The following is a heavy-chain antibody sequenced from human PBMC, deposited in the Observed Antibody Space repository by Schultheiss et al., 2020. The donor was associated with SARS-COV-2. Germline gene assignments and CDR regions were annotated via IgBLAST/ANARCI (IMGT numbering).Heavy chain of an antibody. V-gene: IGHV4-59*01. CDR1: GGSISSYY. D-gene: IGHD3-10*01. J-gene: IGHJ4*02. Sequence: SETLSLTCTVSGGSISSYYWSWIRQPPGKGLEWIGYIYYSGSTNYNPSLKSRVTISVDTSKNQFSLKLSSVTAADTAVYYCARGGGSGSPFTGNFDYWGQGTLVTVSS. CDR3: ARGGGSGSPFTGNFDY. CDR2: IYYSGST.